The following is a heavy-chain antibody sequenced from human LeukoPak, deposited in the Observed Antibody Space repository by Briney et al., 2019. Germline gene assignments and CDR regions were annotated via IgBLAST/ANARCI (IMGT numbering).Heavy chain of an antibody. D-gene: IGHD3-16*01. CDR1: GFTFSSYA. J-gene: IGHJ3*02. Sequence: PGGSLRLSCAASGFTFSSYAMSWVRQAPGKGLEWVANIKQDGSEKYYVDSVKGRFTISRDNAKNSLYLQMNSLRAEDTAVYYCAREYLFGAFDIWGQGTMVTVSS. CDR3: AREYLFGAFDI. CDR2: IKQDGSEK. V-gene: IGHV3-7*01.